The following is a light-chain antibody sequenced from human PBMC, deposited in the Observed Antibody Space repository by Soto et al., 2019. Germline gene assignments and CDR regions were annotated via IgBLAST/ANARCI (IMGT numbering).Light chain of an antibody. V-gene: IGKV1-17*01. CDR2: GAS. Sequence: DIQMTQSPSSLSASVGDRVTITCRASQGIGNESGWYQQKPGKAPRRLISGASRLQSGVPSRFSGGGSGTEFTLTISSLQPEDFATYYCLQHNSYPRTFGGGTKVEVK. J-gene: IGKJ4*01. CDR1: QGIGNE. CDR3: LQHNSYPRT.